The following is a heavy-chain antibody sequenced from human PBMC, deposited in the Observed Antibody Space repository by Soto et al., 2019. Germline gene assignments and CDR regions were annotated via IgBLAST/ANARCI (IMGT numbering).Heavy chain of an antibody. J-gene: IGHJ6*03. CDR1: GYTFTRYG. V-gene: IGHV1-18*01. CDR2: ISAYNGNT. CDR3: ARGGYDFCSGYDITYYYYYMDG. D-gene: IGHD3-3*01. Sequence: GASVKVSCKASGYTFTRYGISWVRQAPGQGLEWMGWISAYNGNTNYAQKLQGRVTMTTDTSTSTAYMELRSLRSDDTAVYYCARGGYDFCSGYDITYYYYYMDGWGKGTTVTVAS.